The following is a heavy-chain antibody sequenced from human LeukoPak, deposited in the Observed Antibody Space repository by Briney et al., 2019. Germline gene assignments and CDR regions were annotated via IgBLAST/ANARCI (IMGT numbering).Heavy chain of an antibody. CDR3: AKDVNGGNDY. CDR2: ISGSGGTT. D-gene: IGHD4-23*01. V-gene: IGHV3-23*01. CDR1: GFTFSNYA. J-gene: IGHJ4*02. Sequence: GGSLRLSCAASGFTFSNYAMSWVRQAPGKRLEWVSAISGSGGTTYHADSVKGRFTISRDNSKNTLYLQMNSLRAEDTAVYYCAKDVNGGNDYWGQGTLVTVSS.